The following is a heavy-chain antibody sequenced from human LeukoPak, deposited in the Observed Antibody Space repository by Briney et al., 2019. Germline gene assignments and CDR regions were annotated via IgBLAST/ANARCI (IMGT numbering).Heavy chain of an antibody. Sequence: SETLSLTCTVSGGSISSYYWNWIRQPPGKGLEWIGYIYYSGSTNYNPSLKSRVTISVDTSKNQFSLKLSSVTAADTAVYYCARQTGRVIRDYYYYGMDVWGQGTTVTVSS. J-gene: IGHJ6*02. CDR2: IYYSGST. V-gene: IGHV4-59*01. D-gene: IGHD3-22*01. CDR3: ARQTGRVIRDYYYYGMDV. CDR1: GGSISSYY.